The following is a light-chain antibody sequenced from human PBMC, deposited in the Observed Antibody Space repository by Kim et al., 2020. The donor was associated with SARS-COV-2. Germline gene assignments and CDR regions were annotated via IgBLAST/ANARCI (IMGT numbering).Light chain of an antibody. CDR1: SNNVGDEG. Sequence: TATLTCTGNSNNVGDEGVAWLQQHPGHPPKLLSYRNNNRPSGISERLSASRSGNTASLTITELQPEDEADYYCSAWDSRLRVWVFGGGTQLTVL. V-gene: IGLV10-54*01. J-gene: IGLJ3*02. CDR2: RNN. CDR3: SAWDSRLRVWV.